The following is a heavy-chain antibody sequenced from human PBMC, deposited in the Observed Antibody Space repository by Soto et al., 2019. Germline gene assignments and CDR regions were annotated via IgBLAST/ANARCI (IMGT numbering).Heavy chain of an antibody. CDR3: ARDPLKYSSSWYVEKSFQH. D-gene: IGHD6-13*01. Sequence: SVKVSCKASGGTFSSYAISWVRQAPGQGLEWMGGIIPIFGTANYAQKFQGRVTITADESTSTAYMELSSLRSEDTAVYYCARDPLKYSSSWYVEKSFQHWGQGPLVTVSS. V-gene: IGHV1-69*13. J-gene: IGHJ1*01. CDR2: IIPIFGTA. CDR1: GGTFSSYA.